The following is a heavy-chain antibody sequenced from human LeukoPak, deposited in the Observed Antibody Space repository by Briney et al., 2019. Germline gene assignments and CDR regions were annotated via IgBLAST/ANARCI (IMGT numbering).Heavy chain of an antibody. CDR1: GFTFSSYT. CDR2: ISSSTTYI. Sequence: PGGSLRLSCAASGFTFSSYTMNWVRQAPGKGLEWVSSISSSTTYIYYADSVRGRFTISRDNAKNSLYLQMNSLRVEDTAVYYCASQKGTSSSSHIPFDAFDIWGQGTMVTVSS. V-gene: IGHV3-21*01. D-gene: IGHD6-6*01. J-gene: IGHJ3*02. CDR3: ASQKGTSSSSHIPFDAFDI.